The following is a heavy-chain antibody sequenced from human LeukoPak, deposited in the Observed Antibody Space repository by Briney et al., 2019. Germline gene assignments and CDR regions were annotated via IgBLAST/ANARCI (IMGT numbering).Heavy chain of an antibody. CDR2: IYSGGST. V-gene: IGHV3-53*01. CDR3: ARDIAAAGYFDY. J-gene: IGHJ4*02. CDR1: GFTVSSNY. D-gene: IGHD6-13*01. Sequence: GGSLRLSCAASGFTVSSNYMSWVRQAPGKGLEWVSVIYSGGSTYYADSVKGRFTISRDNSKNTLYLQMNSLRAEDTAVYYCARDIAAAGYFDYWGQGTPVTVSS.